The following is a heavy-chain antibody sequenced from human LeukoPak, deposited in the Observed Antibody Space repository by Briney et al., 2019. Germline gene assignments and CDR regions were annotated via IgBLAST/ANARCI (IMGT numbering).Heavy chain of an antibody. CDR2: IYYSGST. Sequence: SETLSLTCTVSGGSISSYYRSWIRQPPGKGLEWIGYIYYSGSTNYNPSLKSRVTISVDTSKNQFSLKLSSVTAADTAVYYCARDNNYGGSSNFDYWGQGTLVTVSS. CDR3: ARDNNYGGSSNFDY. V-gene: IGHV4-59*01. D-gene: IGHD4-23*01. CDR1: GGSISSYY. J-gene: IGHJ4*02.